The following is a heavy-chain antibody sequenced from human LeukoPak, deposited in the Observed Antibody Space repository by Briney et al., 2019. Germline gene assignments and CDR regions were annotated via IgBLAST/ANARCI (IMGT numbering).Heavy chain of an antibody. D-gene: IGHD3-3*01. CDR1: GGSFSGYY. CDR3: ASTPPTGDFWSGYLRSPADAFDI. Sequence: SETLSLTCAVYGGSFSGYYWSWIRQPPGKGLEWIGEINHSGSTNYNPSLKSRVTISVDTSKNQFSLKLSSVTAADTAVYYCASTPPTGDFWSGYLRSPADAFDIWGQRTMVTVSS. V-gene: IGHV4-34*01. CDR2: INHSGST. J-gene: IGHJ3*02.